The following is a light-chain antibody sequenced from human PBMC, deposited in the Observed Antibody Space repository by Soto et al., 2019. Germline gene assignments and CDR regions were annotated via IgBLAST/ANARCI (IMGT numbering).Light chain of an antibody. Sequence: IQLTQSPSSLSASVGDRVTITCRASQGISNYLAWYQQKPGKTPRLLIYGATTLQSGVPSRFSGSGSGTDFALTISSQQPEDFATYYCQQLKSYVTFGQGTRLETK. CDR1: QGISNY. V-gene: IGKV1-9*01. J-gene: IGKJ5*01. CDR3: QQLKSYVT. CDR2: GAT.